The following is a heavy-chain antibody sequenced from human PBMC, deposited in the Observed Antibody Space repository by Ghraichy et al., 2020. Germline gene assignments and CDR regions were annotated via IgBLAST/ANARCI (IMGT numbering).Heavy chain of an antibody. V-gene: IGHV4-30-4*01. CDR1: GGSISSGDYY. CDR3: ARATVYYDILTGYIDPGYYFDY. J-gene: IGHJ4*02. D-gene: IGHD3-9*01. Sequence: SETLSLTCTVSGGSISSGDYYWSWIRQPPGKGLEWIGYIYYSGSTYYNPSLKSRVTISVDTSKNQFSLKLSSVTAADTAVYYCARATVYYDILTGYIDPGYYFDYWGQGTLVTVSS. CDR2: IYYSGST.